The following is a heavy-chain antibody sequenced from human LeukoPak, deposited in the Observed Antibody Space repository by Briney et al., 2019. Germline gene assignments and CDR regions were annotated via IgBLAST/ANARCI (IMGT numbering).Heavy chain of an antibody. J-gene: IGHJ2*01. CDR1: GFTVSSNY. V-gene: IGHV3-66*01. Sequence: PGGSLRLSCAASGFTVSSNYMSWVRQAPGKGLEWVSVIYSGRSSYSADSVKGRFTISRDNSKNTLYLQMNSLRAEDTAVYYCARDYSYGYFRYFDLWGRGTLVTVSS. CDR3: ARDYSYGYFRYFDL. D-gene: IGHD5-18*01. CDR2: IYSGRSS.